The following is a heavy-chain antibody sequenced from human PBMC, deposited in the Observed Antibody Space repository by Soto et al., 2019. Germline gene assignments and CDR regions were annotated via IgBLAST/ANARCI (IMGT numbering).Heavy chain of an antibody. CDR3: ARKNAIDI. CDR1: GFTFSSYW. J-gene: IGHJ3*02. Sequence: PGWSLRLSCAASGFTFSSYWMGWVRQAPGKGLEWVANIKQDGSEKKYVDSVKGRFTISRDNAKSSLYLQMDSLRAEDTAVYYCARKNAIDIWGHGTMVTVSS. V-gene: IGHV3-7*01. CDR2: IKQDGSEK.